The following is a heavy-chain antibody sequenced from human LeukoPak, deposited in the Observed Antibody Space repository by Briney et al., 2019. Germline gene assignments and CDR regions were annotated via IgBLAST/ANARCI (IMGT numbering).Heavy chain of an antibody. D-gene: IGHD6-13*01. V-gene: IGHV3-30*01. Sequence: PGGSLRLSCAASGFTVSSNYMSWVRQAPGKGLEWVASISNDASDKFYADSVEGRFTISRDNSGNTLYLQMNSLGAEDTAVYYCAREEGAAAGTGFDCWGQGTLVTVSS. J-gene: IGHJ4*02. CDR1: GFTVSSNY. CDR3: AREEGAAAGTGFDC. CDR2: ISNDASDK.